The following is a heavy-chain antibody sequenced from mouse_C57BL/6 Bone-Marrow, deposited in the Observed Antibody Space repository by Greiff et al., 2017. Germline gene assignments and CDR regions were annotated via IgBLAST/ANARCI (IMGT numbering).Heavy chain of an antibody. J-gene: IGHJ4*01. V-gene: IGHV1-59*01. CDR1: GYTFTSYW. D-gene: IGHD1-1*01. CDR3: ARPLSTVVDYYAMDY. Sequence: QVQLKQPGAELVRPGTSVKLSCKASGYTFTSYWMHWVKQRPGQGLEWIGVIDPSDSYTNYNQKFKGKATLTVDTSSSPAYMPLSSLTSDDSAVYYCARPLSTVVDYYAMDYWGQGTSVTVSS. CDR2: IDPSDSYT.